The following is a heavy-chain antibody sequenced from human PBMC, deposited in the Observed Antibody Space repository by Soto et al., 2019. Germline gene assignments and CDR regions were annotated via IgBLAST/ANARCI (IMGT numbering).Heavy chain of an antibody. CDR3: ARPSRPFYCSGGSCSGTGRDYYMDV. CDR1: GYSFTSYW. D-gene: IGHD2-15*01. Sequence: GKSLKISCKGSGYSFTSYWIGWVRQMPGKGLEWMGIIYPGDSDTRYSPSFQGQVTISADKSISTAYLQWSSLKASDTAMYYCARPSRPFYCSGGSCSGTGRDYYMDVWGKGTTVTVSS. J-gene: IGHJ6*03. V-gene: IGHV5-51*03. CDR2: IYPGDSDT.